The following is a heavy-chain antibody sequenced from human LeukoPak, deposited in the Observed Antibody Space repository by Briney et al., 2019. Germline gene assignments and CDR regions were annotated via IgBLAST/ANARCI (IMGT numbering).Heavy chain of an antibody. V-gene: IGHV3-11*04. Sequence: GGSLRLSCAASGFTFSDYYMSWIRQAPGKGLEWVSYISSSGSTIYYADSVKGRFTISRDNAKNSLYLQMNSLRAEDTAVYYCARTRFGEIRNWFDPWGQGTLVTVSS. J-gene: IGHJ5*02. CDR1: GFTFSDYY. D-gene: IGHD3-10*01. CDR3: ARTRFGEIRNWFDP. CDR2: ISSSGSTI.